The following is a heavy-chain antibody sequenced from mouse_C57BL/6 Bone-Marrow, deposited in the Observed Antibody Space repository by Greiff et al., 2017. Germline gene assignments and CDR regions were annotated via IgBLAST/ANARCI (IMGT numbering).Heavy chain of an antibody. J-gene: IGHJ1*03. CDR1: GFTFSDYG. CDR3: AIYYGSSYWYFDV. D-gene: IGHD1-1*01. V-gene: IGHV5-17*01. Sequence: EVQLVESGGGLVKPGGSLKLSCAASGFTFSDYGMHWVRQAPEKGLEWVAYISSGSSTIYYADTVKGRFTISRDNAKNTLFLQMTSLRSEDTAMYYCAIYYGSSYWYFDVWGTGTTVTVSS. CDR2: ISSGSSTI.